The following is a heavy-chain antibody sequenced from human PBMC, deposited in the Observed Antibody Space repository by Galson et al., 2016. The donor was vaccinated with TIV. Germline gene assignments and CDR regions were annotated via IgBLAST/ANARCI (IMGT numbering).Heavy chain of an antibody. J-gene: IGHJ4*02. CDR3: SRGPSIAEPGEDY. CDR2: INTKTGIP. V-gene: IGHV7-4-1*02. CDR1: GYTFTSYS. Sequence: SVKVSCKAVGYTFTSYSINWVRQAPGQGLEWMGWINTKTGIPTYAQAITGQFVFSVDTFVSTAYLQINNLKAADTGVYFCSRGPSIAEPGEDYWGQGTLVTVSS. D-gene: IGHD2-21*01.